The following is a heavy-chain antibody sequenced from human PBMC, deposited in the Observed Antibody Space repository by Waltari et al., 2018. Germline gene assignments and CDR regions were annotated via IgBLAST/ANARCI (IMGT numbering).Heavy chain of an antibody. Sequence: QVQLVQSGAEVKKPGSSVTVSCKASGGTLSSYAISWVRTAPGQGLEWMGGIIPILGIANYAQKFQGRVTITADKSTSTAYMELSSLISEDTAVYYCAREGGDYGGNSGWFDPWGQGTLVTVSS. D-gene: IGHD4-17*01. CDR2: IIPILGIA. J-gene: IGHJ5*02. CDR3: AREGGDYGGNSGWFDP. V-gene: IGHV1-69*10. CDR1: GGTLSSYA.